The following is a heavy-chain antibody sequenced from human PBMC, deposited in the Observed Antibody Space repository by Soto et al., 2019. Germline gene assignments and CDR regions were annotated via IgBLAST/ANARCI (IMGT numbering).Heavy chain of an antibody. CDR3: ARYSYDYGVDY. J-gene: IGHJ4*02. V-gene: IGHV4-39*07. D-gene: IGHD4-17*01. CDR1: GGSISSSSSY. CDR2: IYYSGST. Sequence: PSETLSLTCTVSGGSISSSSSYWGWIRQPPGKGLEWIGYIYYSGSTNYNPSLKSRVTISVDTSKNQFSLKLSSVTAADTAVYYCARYSYDYGVDYWGQGTLVTVSS.